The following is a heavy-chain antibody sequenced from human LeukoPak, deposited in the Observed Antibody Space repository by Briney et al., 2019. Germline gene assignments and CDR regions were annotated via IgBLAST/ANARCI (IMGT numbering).Heavy chain of an antibody. CDR2: ISGSGDNT. CDR3: AKVWPDIVGATLYFDY. Sequence: GGSLRLSCAASGFTFSSYAMSWVRQAPGKGLEWVSGISGSGDNTYYADSVKGRFTISRDNSKNTLYVQVNSLGTEDTAAYYCAKVWPDIVGATLYFDYWGQGTLVTVSS. V-gene: IGHV3-23*01. J-gene: IGHJ4*02. CDR1: GFTFSSYA. D-gene: IGHD1-26*01.